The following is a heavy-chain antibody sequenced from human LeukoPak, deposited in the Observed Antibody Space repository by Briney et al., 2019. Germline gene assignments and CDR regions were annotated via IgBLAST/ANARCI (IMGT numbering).Heavy chain of an antibody. CDR2: INPNSGGT. D-gene: IGHD5-18*01. CDR1: GYTFTGDY. V-gene: IGHV1-2*02. CDR3: ARESDYAGDTAMVTSYGMDV. J-gene: IGHJ6*02. Sequence: ASVKVSCKASGYTFTGDYMHWVRQAPGQGLEWMGWINPNSGGTNYAQKFQGRVTMTRDTSISTAYMELSRLRSDDTAVYYCARESDYAGDTAMVTSYGMDVGGQGTTVTVSS.